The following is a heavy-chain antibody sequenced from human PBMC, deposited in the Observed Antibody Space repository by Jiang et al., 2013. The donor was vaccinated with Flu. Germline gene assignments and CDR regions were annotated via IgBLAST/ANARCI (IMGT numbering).Heavy chain of an antibody. D-gene: IGHD3-3*01. J-gene: IGHJ4*02. Sequence: GLEWVSAIMVVVVAHTTQTPSKGRFTISRDNSKNTLYLQMNSLRAEDTAVYYCAKWGYDFWSGCDYWGQGTLVTVSS. V-gene: IGHV3-23*01. CDR2: IMVVVVA. CDR3: AKWGYDFWSGCDY.